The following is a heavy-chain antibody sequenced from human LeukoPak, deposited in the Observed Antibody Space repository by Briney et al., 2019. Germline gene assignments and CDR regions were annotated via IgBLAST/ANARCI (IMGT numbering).Heavy chain of an antibody. CDR1: GYTFTGYY. CDR3: ARGPMYSGSHHES. Sequence: ASVKVSCKASGYTFTGYYMHWVRQAPGQGLEWMGWINPNSGGTNYAQKFQGRVTMTRDTSISTAYTELSRLRSDDTAVYYCARGPMYSGSHHESWGQGTLVIVSS. CDR2: INPNSGGT. J-gene: IGHJ5*02. V-gene: IGHV1-2*02. D-gene: IGHD1-26*01.